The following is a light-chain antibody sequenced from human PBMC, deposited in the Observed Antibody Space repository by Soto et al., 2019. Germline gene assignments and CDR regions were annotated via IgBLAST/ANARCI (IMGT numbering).Light chain of an antibody. CDR3: ASYTSSSTSVI. CDR1: SSDVGGYKY. J-gene: IGLJ2*01. V-gene: IGLV2-11*01. Sequence: QSALTQPRSVSGSPGQSVTISCTGTSSDVGGYKYVSWFQQHPGKAPKVMIYEVSERPSGVPGRFSGSKSGNTASLTISGLQAEDEADYYCASYTSSSTSVIFGRGTKVTVL. CDR2: EVS.